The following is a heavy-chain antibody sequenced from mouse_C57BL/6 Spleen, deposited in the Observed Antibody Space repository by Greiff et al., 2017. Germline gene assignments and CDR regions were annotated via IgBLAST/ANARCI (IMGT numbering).Heavy chain of an antibody. D-gene: IGHD1-3*01. CDR3: ARSGYYLYFDV. Sequence: DVQLVESGGGLVKPGGSLKLSCAASGFTFSDYGMHWVRQAPEKGLEWVAYISSGSSTIYYADTVKGRFTISRDNAKNTLFLQMTSLRSEDTAMYYCARSGYYLYFDVWGTGTTVTVSS. CDR1: GFTFSDYG. V-gene: IGHV5-17*01. CDR2: ISSGSSTI. J-gene: IGHJ1*03.